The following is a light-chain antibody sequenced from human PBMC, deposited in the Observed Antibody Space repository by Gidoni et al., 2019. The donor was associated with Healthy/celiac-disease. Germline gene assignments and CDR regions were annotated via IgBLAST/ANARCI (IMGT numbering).Light chain of an antibody. Sequence: DIVMTQSPDSLAVSLGERATINCKSSQSVLYSSNNKNYLAWYQQKPGQPPKLLIYWASTRESGVPDRFSGSGSGTDFTLTISSLQAEDVAVYYCQQYYSTQGFFGGGTKVEIK. J-gene: IGKJ4*01. CDR3: QQYYSTQGF. V-gene: IGKV4-1*01. CDR2: WAS. CDR1: QSVLYSSNNKNY.